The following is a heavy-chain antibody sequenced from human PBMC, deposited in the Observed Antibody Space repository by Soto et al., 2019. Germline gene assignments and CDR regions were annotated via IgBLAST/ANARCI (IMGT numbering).Heavy chain of an antibody. V-gene: IGHV3-7*03. Sequence: EVQLVESGGDLVQPGGSLRLSCAASGFIFTNYWMTWVRQAPGKGLEWVANINHDGSETYYLDSVKGRFAISRDNAKNSLFLQMNSLRDEDKAIYYCARSLLGPMAFDMWGHGTLVAVSS. J-gene: IGHJ3*02. CDR3: ARSLLGPMAFDM. CDR1: GFIFTNYW. D-gene: IGHD7-27*01. CDR2: INHDGSET.